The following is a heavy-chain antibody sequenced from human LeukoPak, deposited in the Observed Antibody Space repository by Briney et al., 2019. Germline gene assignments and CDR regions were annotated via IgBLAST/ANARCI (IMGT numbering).Heavy chain of an antibody. J-gene: IGHJ4*02. D-gene: IGHD4-17*01. CDR1: GFTFSNYG. CDR3: ATDDYGAQDY. V-gene: IGHV3-30*02. Sequence: GGSLRLSCAASGFTFSNYGMHWVRQAPGKGLEWVAFIRYDGNNKYYADSVKGRFTIFRDNSRNTLYLQMNSLRVEDTAVYYCATDDYGAQDYWGQGTLVTVSS. CDR2: IRYDGNNK.